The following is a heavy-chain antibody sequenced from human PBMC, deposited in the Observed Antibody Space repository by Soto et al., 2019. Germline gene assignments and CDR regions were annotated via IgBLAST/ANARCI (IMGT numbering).Heavy chain of an antibody. CDR1: GGSISSYY. CDR2: IYFSGST. J-gene: IGHJ4*02. V-gene: IGHV4-59*01. CDR3: ARGRPTSRYYYDSSGYYYGEKLATLIYFDY. Sequence: PSETLSLTCTVSGGSISSYYCSWIRQPPGKGLEWIGYIYFSGSTNYNPSLKSRVTISVDTSKNQCSLKLSSVTAADTAVYYCARGRPTSRYYYDSSGYYYGEKLATLIYFDYWGEGTLVTVS. D-gene: IGHD3-22*01.